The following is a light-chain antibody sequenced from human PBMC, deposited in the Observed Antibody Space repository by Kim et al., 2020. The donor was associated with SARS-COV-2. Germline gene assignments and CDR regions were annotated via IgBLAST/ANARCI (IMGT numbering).Light chain of an antibody. CDR3: NSRDSSGNHWV. CDR1: RLRSYY. V-gene: IGLV3-19*01. Sequence: ALGQTVRIKCQGDRLRSYYASWYKKKPGQAPVLVSYGKNNLPSGIPDRFSGSSSGNTASLTITGAQAEDEADYYCNSRDSSGNHWVFGGGTQLTVL. J-gene: IGLJ3*02. CDR2: GKN.